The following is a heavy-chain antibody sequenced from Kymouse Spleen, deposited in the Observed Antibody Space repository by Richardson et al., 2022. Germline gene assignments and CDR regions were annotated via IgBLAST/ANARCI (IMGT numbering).Heavy chain of an antibody. Sequence: EVQLVESGGGLVKPGGSLRLSCAASGFTFSNAWMSWVRQAPGKGLEWVGRIKSKTDGGTTDYAAPVKGRFTISRDDSKNTLYLQMNSLKTEDTAVYYCTTDPARSGITGTTVFDYWGQGTLVTVSS. CDR1: GFTFSNAW. CDR3: TTDPARSGITGTTVFDY. D-gene: IGHD1-7*01. V-gene: IGHV3-15*01. J-gene: IGHJ4*02. CDR2: IKSKTDGGTT.